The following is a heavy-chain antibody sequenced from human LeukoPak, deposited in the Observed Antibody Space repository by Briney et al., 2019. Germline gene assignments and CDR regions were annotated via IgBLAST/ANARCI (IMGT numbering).Heavy chain of an antibody. CDR1: GFTFSDYY. J-gene: IGHJ4*02. Sequence: GGSLRPSCAASGFTFSDYYMSWIRQAPGKGLEWVSYISSSGSTIYYADSVKGRFTISRDNAKNSLYLQMNSLRAEDTAVYYCARDSSSWYYYFDYWGQGTLVTVS. CDR2: ISSSGSTI. CDR3: ARDSSSWYYYFDY. V-gene: IGHV3-11*01. D-gene: IGHD6-13*01.